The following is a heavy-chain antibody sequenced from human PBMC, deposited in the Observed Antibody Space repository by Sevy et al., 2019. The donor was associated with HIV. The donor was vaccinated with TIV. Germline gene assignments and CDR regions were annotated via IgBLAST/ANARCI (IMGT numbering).Heavy chain of an antibody. V-gene: IGHV3-53*01. J-gene: IGHJ6*02. CDR1: GFNVNDNY. Sequence: GGSLRLSCAASGFNVNDNYMTWVRQARGKGLEWVSIIHADGSSYYADSVKGRFTMSRDDSKNIVNLQMNSLRADDTAVYYCARDRRFCGNECYLYYYYGMDVWGQGTAVTVSS. CDR3: ARDRRFCGNECYLYYYYGMDV. CDR2: IHADGSS. D-gene: IGHD3-16*02.